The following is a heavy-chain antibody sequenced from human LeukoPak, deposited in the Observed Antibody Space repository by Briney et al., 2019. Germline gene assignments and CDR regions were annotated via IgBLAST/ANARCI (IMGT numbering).Heavy chain of an antibody. CDR2: IYTRGST. CDR1: GGSINNYY. J-gene: IGHJ3*02. Sequence: SETLSLTCTVSGGSINNYYWSWLRQPAGKGLEWIGRIYTRGSTNYNTSLKSRVTMSEDPSKNQFSLKLSSVTAADTAVYYCARGRYCSADICSGGDAFDIWGQGTMVSVSS. CDR3: ARGRYCSADICSGGDAFDI. D-gene: IGHD2-15*01. V-gene: IGHV4-4*07.